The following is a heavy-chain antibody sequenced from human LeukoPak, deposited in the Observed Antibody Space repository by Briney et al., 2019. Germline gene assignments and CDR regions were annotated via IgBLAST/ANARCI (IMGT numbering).Heavy chain of an antibody. D-gene: IGHD3-10*01. CDR3: ARRGSDYYGSGSYYDY. CDR2: IYPGDSDT. V-gene: IGHV5-51*01. CDR1: GYSFTSYW. Sequence: GESLKISCKGSGYSFTSYWIGCVRQMPGKGVEWRGIIYPGDSDTRYSPSFQGQVTISVDKSISTAYLQWSSLKASDTAMYYCARRGSDYYGSGSYYDYWGQGTLVTVSS. J-gene: IGHJ4*02.